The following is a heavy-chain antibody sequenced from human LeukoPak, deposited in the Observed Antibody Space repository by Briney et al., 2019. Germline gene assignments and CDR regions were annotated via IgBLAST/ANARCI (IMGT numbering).Heavy chain of an antibody. D-gene: IGHD6-13*01. Sequence: GGSLRLSCAASGFTFSSYAMHWVRQAPGKGLEWVSSISSSSSYIYYADSVKGRFTISRDNAKNSLYLQMNSLRAEDTAVYYCARDYLNSASSWYGGEDAFDIWGQGTMVTVSS. CDR1: GFTFSSYA. J-gene: IGHJ3*02. CDR3: ARDYLNSASSWYGGEDAFDI. CDR2: ISSSSSYI. V-gene: IGHV3-21*01.